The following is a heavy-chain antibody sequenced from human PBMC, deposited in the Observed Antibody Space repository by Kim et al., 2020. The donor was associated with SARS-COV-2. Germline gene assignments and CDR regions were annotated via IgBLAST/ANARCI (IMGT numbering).Heavy chain of an antibody. CDR2: T. V-gene: IGHV3-23*01. D-gene: IGHD1-26*01. J-gene: IGHJ4*02. CDR3: AKDAGSYEFDY. Sequence: TYHADSVKVRFTISRDNSKSTLYLQVNRRRAEDTALYYCAKDAGSYEFDYWGQGTLVTVYS.